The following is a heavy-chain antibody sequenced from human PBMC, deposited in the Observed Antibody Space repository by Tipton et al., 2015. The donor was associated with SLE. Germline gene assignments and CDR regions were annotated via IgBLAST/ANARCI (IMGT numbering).Heavy chain of an antibody. CDR1: GGSIRSYY. CDR3: ARDLGAYYPFGLDV. D-gene: IGHD3-16*01. Sequence: GLVKPSETLSLTCTVSGGSIRSYYWNWIRQPPGKGLEWIGYIYTGGSTNYNPSLKSRVTISIDTSKNQFSLRLSSVTAADTAVYYCARDLGAYYPFGLDVWGQGTTVTVSS. CDR2: IYTGGST. J-gene: IGHJ6*02. V-gene: IGHV4-59*01.